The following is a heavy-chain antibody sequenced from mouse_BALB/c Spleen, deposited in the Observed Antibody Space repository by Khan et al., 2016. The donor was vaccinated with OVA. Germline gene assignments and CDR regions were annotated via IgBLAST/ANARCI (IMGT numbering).Heavy chain of an antibody. CDR3: ARQPYFHYYIMDY. CDR2: IWSDGST. V-gene: IGHV2-6-1*01. CDR1: GFSFTNYG. D-gene: IGHD2-10*01. J-gene: IGHJ4*01. Sequence: QVQLKQSGSGLVAPSQSLSITCTISGFSFTNYGIHWVRQPPGKGLEWLVVIWSDGSTSYNSALKSRLSISRDNSKSQVFLRMNSLQTDDTAMYYCARQPYFHYYIMDYWGQGTSVIVSS.